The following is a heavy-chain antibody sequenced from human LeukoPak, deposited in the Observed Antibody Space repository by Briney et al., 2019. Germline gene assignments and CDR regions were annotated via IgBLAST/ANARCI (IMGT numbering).Heavy chain of an antibody. CDR2: VYYSGST. J-gene: IGHJ4*02. CDR1: GGSISNYY. V-gene: IGHV4-59*01. Sequence: SETLSLTCTVSGGSISNYYWNWIRQPPGKGLEWIGYVYYSGSTNYNPSLKSRVTISVDTSKNQFSLNLNSVTAADTAVYHCARGGCSGGSCREGYFDYWGQGTLVTVSS. D-gene: IGHD2-15*01. CDR3: ARGGCSGGSCREGYFDY.